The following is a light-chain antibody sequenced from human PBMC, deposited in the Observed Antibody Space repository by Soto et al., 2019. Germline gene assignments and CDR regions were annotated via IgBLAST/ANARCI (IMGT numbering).Light chain of an antibody. V-gene: IGKV3-20*01. CDR1: QSVSSH. CDR2: DAS. CDR3: HQYGSPRRT. Sequence: EIVFTQSPATLSLSPGERATLSCRASQSVSSHLAWYRQKPGQAPRLLISDASNRDTGIPDRFRGSGSGTEFTLTISRLEPEDFAVYYCHQYGSPRRTFGQGTKVDIK. J-gene: IGKJ1*01.